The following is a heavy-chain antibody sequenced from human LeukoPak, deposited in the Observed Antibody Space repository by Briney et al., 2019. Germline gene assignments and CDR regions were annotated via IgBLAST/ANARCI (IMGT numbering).Heavy chain of an antibody. V-gene: IGHV3-48*03. CDR3: ARHGVGATKSGAFDI. CDR1: GFTLSSYE. J-gene: IGHJ3*02. CDR2: ISRSGSST. D-gene: IGHD1-26*01. Sequence: PGGSLRLSCAASGFTLSSYEMNWVRQAPGKGLEWVSYISRSGSSTHYVDSVKGRLTISRDNAKNSLYLQMNSLRAEDTAVYYCARHGVGATKSGAFDIWGQGTMVTVSS.